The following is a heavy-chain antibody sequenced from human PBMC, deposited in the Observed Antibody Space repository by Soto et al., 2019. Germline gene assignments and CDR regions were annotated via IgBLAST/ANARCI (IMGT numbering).Heavy chain of an antibody. Sequence: EVQLLECVGVLVQPGGALRLSCADSGFTFSSHAMSWVRQAPGKGLEWVSSISAGGDGAYYADSVKGRFTISRANSNNTLYLQMNSLRTEDTAVYYCARDLWWYLHWGQGTLVTVSS. CDR2: ISAGGDGA. CDR3: ARDLWWYLH. CDR1: GFTFSSHA. D-gene: IGHD2-15*01. V-gene: IGHV3-23*01. J-gene: IGHJ4*02.